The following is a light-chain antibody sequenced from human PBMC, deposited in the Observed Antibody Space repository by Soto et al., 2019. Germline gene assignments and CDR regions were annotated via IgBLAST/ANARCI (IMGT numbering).Light chain of an antibody. CDR3: QQYTEWPIP. CDR2: AAS. V-gene: IGKV3-15*01. Sequence: EVLITHPTPNLSVSTGATATLSCRASQSINSNLAWYQQQPGQTPRLLIYAASTRATAVPDRFSGSGSGTDFTLTITSLQSDDFAVYFCQQYTEWPIPFGQGTRLEIK. CDR1: QSINSN. J-gene: IGKJ5*01.